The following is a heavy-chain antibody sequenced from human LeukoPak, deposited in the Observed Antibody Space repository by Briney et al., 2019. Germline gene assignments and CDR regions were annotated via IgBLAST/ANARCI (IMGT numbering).Heavy chain of an antibody. D-gene: IGHD3-22*01. CDR1: GGSISSGGYY. V-gene: IGHV4-31*03. CDR2: IYYSGST. Sequence: SETLSLTCTVSGGSISSGGYYWSWIRQHPGKGLEWIGYIYYSGSTYYNPSLKSRVTISVDTSKNQFSLKLSSVTAADTAVYYCAGGQGDSSGYYHIDYWGQGTLVTVSS. CDR3: AGGQGDSSGYYHIDY. J-gene: IGHJ4*02.